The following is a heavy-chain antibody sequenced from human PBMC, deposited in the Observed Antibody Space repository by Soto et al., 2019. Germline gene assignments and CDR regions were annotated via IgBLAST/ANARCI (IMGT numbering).Heavy chain of an antibody. V-gene: IGHV1-18*04. J-gene: IGHJ6*02. Sequence: ASVKVSCKDSGYTFTGYGISWVRKEPGQGLEWMGWISAYNGNTNYAQKLQGRVTMTTDTSTSTAYMELRSLRSDDTAVYYCAREGGVYGSGGYFLGYLRDYYYYYGMDVWGQGTTVTVSS. CDR3: AREGGVYGSGGYFLGYLRDYYYYYGMDV. D-gene: IGHD3-10*01. CDR2: ISAYNGNT. CDR1: GYTFTGYG.